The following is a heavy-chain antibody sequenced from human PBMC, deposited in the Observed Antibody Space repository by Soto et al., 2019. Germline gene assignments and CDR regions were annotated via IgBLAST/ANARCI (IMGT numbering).Heavy chain of an antibody. D-gene: IGHD1-26*01. CDR2: FDPEDGET. CDR3: ATGREVGATLWYYYGMDV. CDR1: GYTLTELS. V-gene: IGHV1-24*01. J-gene: IGHJ6*02. Sequence: QVQLVQSGAEVKKPGASVKVSCKVSGYTLTELSMHWVRQAPGKGLEWMGGFDPEDGETIYAQKFQGRVTMTEDTPTDTAYMELSSLRSEDTAVYYCATGREVGATLWYYYGMDVWGQGTTVTVSS.